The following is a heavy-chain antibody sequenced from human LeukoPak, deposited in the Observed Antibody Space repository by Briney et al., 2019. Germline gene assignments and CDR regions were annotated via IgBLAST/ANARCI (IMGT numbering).Heavy chain of an antibody. CDR1: GGSISSGGYD. J-gene: IGHJ3*01. CDR3: ARGGVVAKYTPFDL. V-gene: IGHV4-31*03. Sequence: SESLSLTCTVSGGSISSGGYDWSWIRQHPGKGLEWIGYIYYSGSTYYNPSLQSRVTISVDTSKNQFSLKLSSVTAADTAVYYCARGGVVAKYTPFDLWGQGTMVTVPS. D-gene: IGHD2-15*01. CDR2: IYYSGST.